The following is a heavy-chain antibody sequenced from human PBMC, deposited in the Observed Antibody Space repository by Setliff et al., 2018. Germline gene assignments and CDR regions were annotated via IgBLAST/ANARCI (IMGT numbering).Heavy chain of an antibody. CDR1: GGTLSGYA. V-gene: IGHV1-69*06. J-gene: IGHJ6*02. Sequence: ASVKVSCKASGGTLSGYAFSWVRQAPGQGLEWVGGITPIFETAHYAQKFQDRVTITADKSTSTGYMDLNSLISEDTSVYFCARDSVTLGQLERRGGFRYYDMDVWGQGTTVTVSS. CDR2: ITPIFETA. CDR3: ARDSVTLGQLERRGGFRYYDMDV. D-gene: IGHD1-1*01.